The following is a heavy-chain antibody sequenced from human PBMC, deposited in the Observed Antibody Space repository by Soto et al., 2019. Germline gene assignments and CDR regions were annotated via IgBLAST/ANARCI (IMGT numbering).Heavy chain of an antibody. V-gene: IGHV2-5*02. CDR2: IYWDDDK. CDR3: AHSYSSAWRARCFDP. Sequence: QITLKESGPTLVKPTQTLPLTCTFSGFSLTTSGVGVGWIRQPPGKALEWLALIYWDDDKRYSPFLKSRLTITKDTSKNQVVLTMTNMDPVDTATYYCAHSYSSAWRARCFDPWGQGTLVTVSS. D-gene: IGHD6-19*01. J-gene: IGHJ5*02. CDR1: GFSLTTSGVG.